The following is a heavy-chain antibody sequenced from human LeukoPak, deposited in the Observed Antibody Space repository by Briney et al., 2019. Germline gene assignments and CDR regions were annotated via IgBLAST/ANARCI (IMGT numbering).Heavy chain of an antibody. V-gene: IGHV4-59*08. D-gene: IGHD6-19*01. CDR1: CGSISSYY. Sequence: PSETLSLTCTVSCGSISSYYWSWNRQPPGKGLEWIGCIFYSGSTNYNPSLKSRVTISVDTSKNQFSLKLSSVTAADTAVYYCARRAYSSGWYYFDYWGQGTLVTVSS. CDR3: ARRAYSSGWYYFDY. CDR2: IFYSGST. J-gene: IGHJ4*02.